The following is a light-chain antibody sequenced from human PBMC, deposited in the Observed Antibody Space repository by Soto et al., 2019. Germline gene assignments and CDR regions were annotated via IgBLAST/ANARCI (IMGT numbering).Light chain of an antibody. V-gene: IGKV3-20*01. CDR2: RTS. CDR1: QSVSSSY. J-gene: IGKJ5*01. Sequence: SLLTQSTGTLAFSPGESAPLSSRASQSVSSSYLAWYQQKPGQAPRLLIYRTSTRATGIPDRFSGSGSGTDFTLTISRLEPEDFAVYYCQQFGSSVTFGQGTRLEIK. CDR3: QQFGSSVT.